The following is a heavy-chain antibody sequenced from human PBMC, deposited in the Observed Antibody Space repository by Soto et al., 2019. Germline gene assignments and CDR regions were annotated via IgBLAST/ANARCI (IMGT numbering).Heavy chain of an antibody. J-gene: IGHJ6*03. CDR3: ARDTQEYCSGGSCYPLVTEPMDV. Sequence: EVQLVESGGGLVKPGGSLRLSCAASGFTFSSYSMNWVRQAPGKGLEWVSSISSSSSYIYYADSVKSRFTISRDNAKNSLYLQMNSLRAEDTAVYYCARDTQEYCSGGSCYPLVTEPMDVWGKGTTVTVSS. CDR1: GFTFSSYS. D-gene: IGHD2-15*01. CDR2: ISSSSSYI. V-gene: IGHV3-21*01.